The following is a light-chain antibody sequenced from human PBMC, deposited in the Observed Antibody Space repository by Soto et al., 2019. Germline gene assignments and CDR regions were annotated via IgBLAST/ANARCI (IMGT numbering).Light chain of an antibody. J-gene: IGKJ1*01. CDR1: QGLSHY. V-gene: IGKV1-27*01. Sequence: EIQMTQSPSSLSASVGDRVTITCRASQGLSHYLAWYQQKPGKVPKLLIYGASTLQSGVPSRLSGSGSGTDFTLIINSLQPEDVATYYCQKYASAPWTFGQGTKLEI. CDR3: QKYASAPWT. CDR2: GAS.